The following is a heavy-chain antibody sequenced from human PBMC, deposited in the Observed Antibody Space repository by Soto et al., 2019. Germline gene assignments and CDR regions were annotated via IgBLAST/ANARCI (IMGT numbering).Heavy chain of an antibody. Sequence: GGSLRLSCAASGFTFSSYSMNWVRQAPGKGLEWVSYISSSSSTIYYADSVKGRFTISRDNAKNSLYLQMNSLRDEDTAVYYCETSIAALDGMDVCGRGTTVTVS. CDR2: ISSSSSTI. D-gene: IGHD6-6*01. CDR3: ETSIAALDGMDV. CDR1: GFTFSSYS. J-gene: IGHJ6*02. V-gene: IGHV3-48*02.